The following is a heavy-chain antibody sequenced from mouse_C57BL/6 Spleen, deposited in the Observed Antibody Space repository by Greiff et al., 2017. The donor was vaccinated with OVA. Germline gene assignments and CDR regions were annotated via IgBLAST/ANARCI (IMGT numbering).Heavy chain of an antibody. CDR3: ARWKRGYFDY. V-gene: IGHV1-26*01. CDR2: INPNNGGT. J-gene: IGHJ2*01. CDR1: GYTFTDYY. Sequence: EVQLQQSGPELVKPGASVKISCKASGYTFTDYYMNWVKQSPGKSLEWIGDINPNNGGTSYNQKFKGKATLTVDKSSSTAYMELRSLTSEDSAVYYCARWKRGYFDYWGQGTTLTVSS.